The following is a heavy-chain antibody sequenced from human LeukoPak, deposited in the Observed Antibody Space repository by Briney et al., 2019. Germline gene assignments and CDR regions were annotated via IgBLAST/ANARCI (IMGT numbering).Heavy chain of an antibody. V-gene: IGHV3-23*01. Sequence: GGSLRLSCAASGFTFSSYAMSWVRQAPGKGLEWVSAISGSGGSTYYADSVKGRFTISRDNAKNSLYLQMNSLRAEDTALYYCAKGRIYYDFWSGYLSWGQGTLVTVSS. CDR3: AKGRIYYDFWSGYLS. CDR1: GFTFSSYA. CDR2: ISGSGGST. D-gene: IGHD3-3*01. J-gene: IGHJ4*02.